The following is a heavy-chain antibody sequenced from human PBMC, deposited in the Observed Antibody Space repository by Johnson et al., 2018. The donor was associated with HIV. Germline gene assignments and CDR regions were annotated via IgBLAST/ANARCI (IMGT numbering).Heavy chain of an antibody. V-gene: IGHV3-30*04. CDR3: AKESYRSSLWAFDI. CDR1: GFTFSSYA. CDR2: ISYDGSNK. Sequence: QVQLVESGGGLVKPGGSLRLSCAASGFTFSSYAMHWVRQAPGKGLEWVAVISYDGSNKYYADSVKGRFTISRDNSKNSLYLQMNSLRAEDTALYYCAKESYRSSLWAFDIWGQGTMVTVSS. J-gene: IGHJ3*02. D-gene: IGHD6-6*01.